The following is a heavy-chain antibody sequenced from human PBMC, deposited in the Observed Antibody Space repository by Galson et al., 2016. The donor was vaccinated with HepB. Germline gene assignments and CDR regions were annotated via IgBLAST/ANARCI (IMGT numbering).Heavy chain of an antibody. CDR1: GLTFSTYW. CDR2: LKQDGSLK. Sequence: SLRLSCAASGLTFSTYWMNWVRQAPGKGLEWVANLKQDGSLKYYEDSVRGRFTISRDNAKESVYLQMNSLRAEDTAVYYCAKWNFAAGLWGQGTVVTVSS. D-gene: IGHD1-7*01. V-gene: IGHV3-7*01. J-gene: IGHJ3*01. CDR3: AKWNFAAGL.